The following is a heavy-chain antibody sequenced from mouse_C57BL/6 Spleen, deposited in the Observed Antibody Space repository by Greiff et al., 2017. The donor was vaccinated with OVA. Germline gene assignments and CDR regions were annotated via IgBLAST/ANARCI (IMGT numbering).Heavy chain of an antibody. CDR2: IDPSDSYT. J-gene: IGHJ3*01. Sequence: VQLQQPGTELVKPGASVKLSCKASGYTFTSYWMHWVKQRPGQGLEWIGEIDPSDSYTNYNQKFKGKSTLTVDKSSSTAYMQLSSLTSEDSAVYYCARDIDYGSGFAYWGQGTLVTVSA. CDR3: ARDIDYGSGFAY. V-gene: IGHV1-69*01. CDR1: GYTFTSYW. D-gene: IGHD1-1*01.